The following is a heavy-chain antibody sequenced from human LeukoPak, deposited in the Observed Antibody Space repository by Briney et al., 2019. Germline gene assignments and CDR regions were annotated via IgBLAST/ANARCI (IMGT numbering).Heavy chain of an antibody. J-gene: IGHJ4*02. Sequence: PGGSLRLSCAASGFIFRTHAMSWVRQAPGKGLEWLSTITITDYGAYYIDSVKGRFTMSRDNSKNTLYLQMNSLRAEDTAAYYCTREAWRPYLASWGQGALVTVSS. CDR3: TREAWRPYLAS. V-gene: IGHV3-23*01. CDR2: ITITDYGA. D-gene: IGHD3-3*01. CDR1: GFIFRTHA.